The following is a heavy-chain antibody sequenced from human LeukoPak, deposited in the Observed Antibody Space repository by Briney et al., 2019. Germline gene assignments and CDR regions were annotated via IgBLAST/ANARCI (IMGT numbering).Heavy chain of an antibody. J-gene: IGHJ1*01. D-gene: IGHD3-22*01. CDR3: ARLSEDDSSGYYSHFQY. V-gene: IGHV5-51*01. CDR1: GYSFTNYW. Sequence: GESLQISCQGSGYSFTNYWIGWVRQMPGKGLEWMGIIYPSDSDTRYSPSFQGQVTISADKSIRTAYLQWRSLKASDTAMYYCARLSEDDSSGYYSHFQYWGQGTLVTVSS. CDR2: IYPSDSDT.